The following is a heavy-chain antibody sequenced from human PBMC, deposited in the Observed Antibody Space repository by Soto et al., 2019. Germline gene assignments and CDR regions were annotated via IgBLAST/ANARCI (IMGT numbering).Heavy chain of an antibody. CDR1: GFTFSDYG. J-gene: IGHJ2*01. V-gene: IGHV3-30*18. D-gene: IGHD3-3*01. Sequence: GGSLRLSCAASGFTFSDYGMHWVRQAPGKGLEWVAVISHHGNNKYYADSVRGRFTISRDNSKNTLYLQMNSLRAEDTAVYFCSKDAGSVGFLEWRTLDLWGRGTLVTVSS. CDR2: ISHHGNNK. CDR3: SKDAGSVGFLEWRTLDL.